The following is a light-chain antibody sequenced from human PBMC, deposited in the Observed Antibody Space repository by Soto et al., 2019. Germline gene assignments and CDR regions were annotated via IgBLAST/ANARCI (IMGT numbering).Light chain of an antibody. Sequence: QPVLTQPASVSGSPGQSITISCTGTSSDVGGYNYVSWYQQHPGKAPKLMIYDVSNQPSGVSNRFSGSKSGNTASLTISGLQAEDEADYYCSSYTSSSTPVVFGGGTKLTVL. CDR1: SSDVGGYNY. CDR3: SSYTSSSTPVV. CDR2: DVS. J-gene: IGLJ2*01. V-gene: IGLV2-14*01.